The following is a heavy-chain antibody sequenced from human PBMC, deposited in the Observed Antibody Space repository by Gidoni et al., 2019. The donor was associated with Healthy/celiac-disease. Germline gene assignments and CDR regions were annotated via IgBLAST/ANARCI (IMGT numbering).Heavy chain of an antibody. CDR1: GFTFSSYA. CDR3: ARGPWSSGWYLAFDI. CDR2: ISYDGSNK. V-gene: IGHV3-30-3*01. Sequence: QVQLVESGGGVVQPGRSLRLSCAASGFTFSSYAMHWVRQAPGKGLEWVAVISYDGSNKYYADSVKGRFTISRDNSKNTLYLQMNSLRAEDTAVYYCARGPWSSGWYLAFDIWGQGTMVTVSS. D-gene: IGHD6-19*01. J-gene: IGHJ3*02.